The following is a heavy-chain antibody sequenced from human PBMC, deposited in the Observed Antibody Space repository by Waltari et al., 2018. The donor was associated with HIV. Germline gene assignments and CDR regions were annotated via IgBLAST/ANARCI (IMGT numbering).Heavy chain of an antibody. D-gene: IGHD3-10*01. V-gene: IGHV3-11*01. J-gene: IGHJ4*02. CDR3: ARVGSYYKWGYFDY. CDR2: SSTSGRTM. CDR1: GFSFSDFD. Sequence: QEQVVESGGGLVKPGGSLRLYWVASGFSFSDFDMTWIRQAPGRGLEWVAYSSTSGRTMYYADSVKGRFTISRDNAKNSLYLQMNSLRAEDTAVYYCARVGSYYKWGYFDYWGQGTLVTVSS.